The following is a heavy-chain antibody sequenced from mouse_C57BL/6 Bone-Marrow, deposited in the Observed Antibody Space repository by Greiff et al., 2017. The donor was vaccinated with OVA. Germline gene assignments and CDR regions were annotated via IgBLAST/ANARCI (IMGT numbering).Heavy chain of an antibody. CDR1: GYTFTDYE. CDR2: IDPETGGT. J-gene: IGHJ2*01. CDR3: TRYYCSSPR. V-gene: IGHV1-15*01. Sequence: VKLQESGAELVRPGASVTLSCKASGYTFTDYEMHWVKQTPVHGLEWIGAIDPETGGTAYNQKFKGKAILTADKSSSTAYMELRSLTSVDSAVYYCTRYYCSSPRWGQGTTLTVSS. D-gene: IGHD1-1*01.